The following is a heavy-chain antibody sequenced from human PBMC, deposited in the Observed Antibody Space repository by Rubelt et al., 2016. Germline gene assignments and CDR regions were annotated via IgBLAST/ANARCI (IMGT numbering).Heavy chain of an antibody. J-gene: IGHJ4*02. D-gene: IGHD6-13*01. CDR2: IYYSGST. Sequence: TCTVSGGSISSYYWSWIRQPPGKGLEWIGYIYYSGSTYYNPSFRSRVTISVDTSKNQFSLRLSSVTAADTAVYYCATLGEYSSSWYRGFENWGQGTLVTVSS. CDR1: GGSISSYY. CDR3: ATLGEYSSSWYRGFEN. V-gene: IGHV4-59*04.